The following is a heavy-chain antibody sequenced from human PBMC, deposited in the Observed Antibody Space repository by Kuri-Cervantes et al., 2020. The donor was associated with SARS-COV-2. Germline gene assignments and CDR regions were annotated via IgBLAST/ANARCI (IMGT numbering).Heavy chain of an antibody. CDR2: IYETGST. Sequence: SETLSLTCDISGGSISSYFWNWIRQPPGEGLEWIGYIYETGSTNYNPSLKSRVTISVDTSKNQFSLKLSSVTAADTAVYYCARLPLLGGATYYYYYMDVWGKGTTVTVSS. CDR1: GGSISSYF. V-gene: IGHV4-59*08. D-gene: IGHD3-10*01. CDR3: ARLPLLGGATYYYYYMDV. J-gene: IGHJ6*03.